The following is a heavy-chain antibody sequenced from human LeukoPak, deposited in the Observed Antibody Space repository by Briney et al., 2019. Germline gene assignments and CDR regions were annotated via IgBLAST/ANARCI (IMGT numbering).Heavy chain of an antibody. CDR1: GDSVSSNSAA. CDR2: TYYRSKWYN. J-gene: IGHJ4*02. CDR3: VKEDGSGWNNKFDY. D-gene: IGHD6-19*01. Sequence: SQTLSLTCAISGDSVSSNSAAWNWIRQSPSRGLEWLGRTYYRSKWYNDYVVSVKSRITINPDTSKNQFSLQLNSVTPEDTAVYYCVKEDGSGWNNKFDYWGQGTLVTVSS. V-gene: IGHV6-1*01.